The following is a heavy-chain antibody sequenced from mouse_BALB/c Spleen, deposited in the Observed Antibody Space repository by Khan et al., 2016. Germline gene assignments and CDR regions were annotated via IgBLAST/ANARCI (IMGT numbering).Heavy chain of an antibody. Sequence: EVQLQESGPSLVKPSQTLSLTCSVTGDSITSGYWNWIRKFPGNKLAFMGYIAYSGSAYYNPSLKSRISITRDTSKNQYYLQLNSVTTEDTVTYYCARDYDGYYSLGYWGQGTTLTVSS. CDR2: IAYSGSA. D-gene: IGHD2-3*01. CDR1: GDSITSGY. J-gene: IGHJ2*01. V-gene: IGHV3-8*02. CDR3: ARDYDGYYSLGY.